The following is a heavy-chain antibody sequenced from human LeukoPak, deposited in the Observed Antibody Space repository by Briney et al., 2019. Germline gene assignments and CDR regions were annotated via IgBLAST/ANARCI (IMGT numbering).Heavy chain of an antibody. V-gene: IGHV1-18*01. J-gene: IGHJ5*02. CDR1: GYTFTSYG. CDR2: ISAYNGNT. Sequence: GASVKVSCKASGYTFTSYGISWVRQAPGQGLEWIGWISAYNGNTNYAQKLQGRVTMTTDTSTSTAYMELRSLRSDDTAVYYCANSRLSGWYGGNWFDPWGQGTQVTVSS. CDR3: ANSRLSGWYGGNWFDP. D-gene: IGHD6-19*01.